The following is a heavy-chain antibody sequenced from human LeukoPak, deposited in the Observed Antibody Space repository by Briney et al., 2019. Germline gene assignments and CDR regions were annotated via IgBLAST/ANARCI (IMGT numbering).Heavy chain of an antibody. D-gene: IGHD3-10*01. CDR1: GFTFSNYA. CDR3: ERDASGSHYPYYFDY. CDR2: ISYDGSDK. J-gene: IGHJ4*02. Sequence: GGSLRLSCAASGFTFSNYAMHWVRQAPGKGLEWVAVISYDGSDKYYADSVQGRFTISRDNSKNTLYLQMNSLSAEDTALYYCERDASGSHYPYYFDYWGQGTLVPVSS. V-gene: IGHV3-30*04.